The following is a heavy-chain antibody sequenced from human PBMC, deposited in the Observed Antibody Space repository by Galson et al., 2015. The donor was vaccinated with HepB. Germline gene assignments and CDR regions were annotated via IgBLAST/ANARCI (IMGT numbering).Heavy chain of an antibody. CDR1: GFTFNIYA. CDR2: DTGSPGTT. J-gene: IGHJ4*02. D-gene: IGHD3-3*01. CDR3: ATTIISSHSWSH. Sequence: SLRLSCAASGFTFNIYAMTWVRQAPGKGLEWVSGDTGSPGTTYSADSVKGRFTVSRDNSKNTLYLHTNSLRAEDTAAYYCATTIISSHSWSHWGQGTLVTVSS. V-gene: IGHV3-23*01.